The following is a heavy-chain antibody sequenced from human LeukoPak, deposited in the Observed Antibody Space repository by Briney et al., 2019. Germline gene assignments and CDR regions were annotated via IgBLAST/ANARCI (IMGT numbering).Heavy chain of an antibody. D-gene: IGHD3-22*01. CDR3: AREDSSGYLGY. J-gene: IGHJ4*02. V-gene: IGHV4-61*01. CDR2: IYYSGST. CDR1: GGXVSSNIYY. Sequence: PSETLSLTCTVSGGXVSSNIYYWNWIRQPPGKGLEWIGYIYYSGSTNYNPSLKSRVTISVDTSKNQFSLKLTSLTAADTAVYYCAREDSSGYLGYWGQGTLVTVSS.